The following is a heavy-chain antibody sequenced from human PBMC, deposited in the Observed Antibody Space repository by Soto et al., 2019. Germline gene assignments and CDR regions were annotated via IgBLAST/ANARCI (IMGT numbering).Heavy chain of an antibody. Sequence: QVPLVQSGAEVKKPGASVKVSCKASGYTFTSYAMHWVRQAPGQRLEWMGWINAGNGNTKYSQKFQGRVTITRDTSASTAYMELSSLRSEDTAVYYCARDLGYSYGLDYWGQGTLVTVSS. V-gene: IGHV1-3*01. CDR2: INAGNGNT. CDR1: GYTFTSYA. J-gene: IGHJ4*02. D-gene: IGHD5-18*01. CDR3: ARDLGYSYGLDY.